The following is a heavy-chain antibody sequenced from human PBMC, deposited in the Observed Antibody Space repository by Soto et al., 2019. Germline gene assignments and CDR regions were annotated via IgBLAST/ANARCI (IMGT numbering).Heavy chain of an antibody. Sequence: SGTLSLTCTVSGASISSSGNYWGWIRQPPGKGLEWIGSIYYSGSTYYNPSLKSRVTISVDTSKNQFSLKLSSVTAADTAVYYCARQYCTSTSCWYYFDYWGQGTLVTVS. CDR2: IYYSGST. J-gene: IGHJ4*02. V-gene: IGHV4-39*01. D-gene: IGHD2-2*01. CDR3: ARQYCTSTSCWYYFDY. CDR1: GASISSSGNY.